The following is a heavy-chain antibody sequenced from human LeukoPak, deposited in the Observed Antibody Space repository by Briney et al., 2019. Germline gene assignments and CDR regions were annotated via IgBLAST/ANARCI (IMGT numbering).Heavy chain of an antibody. Sequence: GGSLRLSCAASGFPFSNAWMHWVRQAPGKGLEWVGRIKNKSNGGTTDYAAPVKGRFTISRDDSKNTLYLQMNSLKTEDTAVYYCTTDRVYYDILTGYYGYWGQGTLVTVSS. V-gene: IGHV3-15*01. J-gene: IGHJ4*02. CDR1: GFPFSNAW. CDR3: TTDRVYYDILTGYYGY. CDR2: IKNKSNGGTT. D-gene: IGHD3-9*01.